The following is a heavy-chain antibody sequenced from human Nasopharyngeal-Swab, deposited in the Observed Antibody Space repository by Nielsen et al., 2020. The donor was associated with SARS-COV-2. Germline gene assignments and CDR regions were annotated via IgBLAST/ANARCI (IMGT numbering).Heavy chain of an antibody. CDR3: ARVYDNSGDGFDT. CDR2: IYSSGRT. V-gene: IGHV3-53*01. CDR1: GFTVSSNY. J-gene: IGHJ3*02. Sequence: GGSLRLSCAASGFTVSSNYMTWVRQAPGKGLEWVSVIYSSGRTSHADSVKGRFTIPRDNSKNMLYLQMNSLRAEDTAVYYCARVYDNSGDGFDTWGQGTMVTVSS. D-gene: IGHD3-22*01.